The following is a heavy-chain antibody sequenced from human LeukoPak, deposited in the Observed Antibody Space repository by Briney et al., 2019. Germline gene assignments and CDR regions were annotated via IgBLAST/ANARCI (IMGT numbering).Heavy chain of an antibody. V-gene: IGHV3-9*03. Sequence: GGSLRLSCAASGFTFDDYAMHWVRQAPGKGLEWVSGISWNSGSIGYAGSVKGRFTISRDTAKNSLYLQMNSLRAEDMALYYCAKDPAPYYDSSGPLQFDPWGQGTLVTVSS. D-gene: IGHD3-22*01. CDR1: GFTFDDYA. CDR3: AKDPAPYYDSSGPLQFDP. CDR2: ISWNSGSI. J-gene: IGHJ5*02.